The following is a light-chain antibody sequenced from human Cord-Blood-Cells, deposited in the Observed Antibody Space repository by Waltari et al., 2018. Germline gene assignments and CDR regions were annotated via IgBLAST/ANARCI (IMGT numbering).Light chain of an antibody. Sequence: IQMTQSPSSLSASVGDRVTITCRASQSISSYLHWYEQKPGKAPKLLIYAASSWQCGVRSMFSGSGSGTDFARTISSLQPEDFATYYCQRSYSTPYTFGQGTKLEIK. J-gene: IGKJ2*01. CDR2: AAS. CDR3: QRSYSTPYT. V-gene: IGKV1-39*01. CDR1: QSISSY.